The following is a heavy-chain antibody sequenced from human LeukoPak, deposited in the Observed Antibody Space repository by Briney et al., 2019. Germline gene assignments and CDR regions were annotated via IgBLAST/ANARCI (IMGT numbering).Heavy chain of an antibody. CDR3: AKSLGYCSGGSCYGLDY. Sequence: GGSLRLSCAASGFTFSSYGMHWVRQAPGKGLEWVAFIRYDGSNKYYADSVKGRFTISRDNSKNTLYLQMNSLRAEDTAVYYCAKSLGYCSGGSCYGLDYWGQGTLVTVSS. CDR2: IRYDGSNK. D-gene: IGHD2-15*01. J-gene: IGHJ4*02. V-gene: IGHV3-30*02. CDR1: GFTFSSYG.